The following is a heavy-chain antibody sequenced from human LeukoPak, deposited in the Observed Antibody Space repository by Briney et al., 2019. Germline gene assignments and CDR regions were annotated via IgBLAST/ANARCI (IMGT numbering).Heavy chain of an antibody. CDR2: ISSSSSYI. Sequence: PGGSLRLSCAAPGFTFSSYSMNWVRQAPGKGLEWVSSISSSSSYIYYADSVKGRFTISRDNAKNSLYLQMNSLRAEHTAVYYCARDLVVAARFSGFGFDPWGQGTLVTVSS. D-gene: IGHD2-15*01. CDR1: GFTFSSYS. CDR3: ARDLVVAARFSGFGFDP. J-gene: IGHJ5*02. V-gene: IGHV3-21*01.